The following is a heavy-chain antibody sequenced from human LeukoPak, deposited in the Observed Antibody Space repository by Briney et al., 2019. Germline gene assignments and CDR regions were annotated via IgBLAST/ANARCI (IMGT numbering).Heavy chain of an antibody. D-gene: IGHD6-19*01. Sequence: GGSLRLSCAASGFTFSSYSMNWVRQAPGKGLEWVPYISTTSGTIHYADSVKGRFTISRDNAKNSLYLQMNSLRAEDTAVYYCASLGHGSGWFFDYWGQGTLVTVSS. J-gene: IGHJ4*02. V-gene: IGHV3-48*04. CDR2: ISTTSGTI. CDR3: ASLGHGSGWFFDY. CDR1: GFTFSSYS.